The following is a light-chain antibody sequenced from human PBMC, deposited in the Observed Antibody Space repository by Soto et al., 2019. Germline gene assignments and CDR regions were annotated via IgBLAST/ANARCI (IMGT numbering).Light chain of an antibody. CDR2: DVS. J-gene: IGKJ1*01. V-gene: IGKV1-5*01. CDR3: QQYNTFWT. CDR1: QTISSW. Sequence: DIQMTQSPSTLSASVGDRVTITCRASQTISSWLAWYQQKPGKAPKLLIFDVSSLESGVPSRFSGSGSGTEFPLTISSLQPDDSATYYCQQYNTFWTFGQGSKVEIK.